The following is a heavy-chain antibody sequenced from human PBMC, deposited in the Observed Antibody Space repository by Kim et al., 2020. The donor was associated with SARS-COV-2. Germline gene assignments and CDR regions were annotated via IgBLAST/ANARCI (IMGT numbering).Heavy chain of an antibody. CDR1: GFTFSSYS. CDR3: ASGVVVAVYNYYGMDV. Sequence: GGSLRLSCAASGFTFSSYSMNWVRQAPGKGLEWVSSISSSSSYIYYADSVKGRFTISRDNAKNSLYLQMNSLRAEDTAVYYCASGVVVAVYNYYGMDVWGQGTTVTVSS. D-gene: IGHD2-15*01. V-gene: IGHV3-21*01. CDR2: ISSSSSYI. J-gene: IGHJ6*02.